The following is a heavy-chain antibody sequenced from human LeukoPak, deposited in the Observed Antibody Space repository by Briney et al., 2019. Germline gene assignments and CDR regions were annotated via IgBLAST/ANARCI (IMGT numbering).Heavy chain of an antibody. J-gene: IGHJ4*02. CDR1: GFTFSGYS. CDR3: AVLPGTDFDY. Sequence: GGSLRLSCAASGFTFSGYSMNWVRQAPGKGLEWVSYISSSGSTIYYADSVKGRFTISRDNAKNSLYLQMNSLRDEDTAVYYCAVLPGTDFDYWGQGTLVTVSA. V-gene: IGHV3-48*02. D-gene: IGHD6-13*01. CDR2: ISSSGSTI.